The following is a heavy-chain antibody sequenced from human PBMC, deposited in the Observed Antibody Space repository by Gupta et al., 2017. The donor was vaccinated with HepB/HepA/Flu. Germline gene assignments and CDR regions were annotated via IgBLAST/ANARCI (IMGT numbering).Heavy chain of an antibody. CDR3: AKVRRASGEYFYYGMDV. CDR1: GFTFEDYA. D-gene: IGHD2/OR15-2a*01. J-gene: IGHJ6*02. V-gene: IGHV3-43*02. Sequence: ELQLVESGGNVAQPGGSLRLSCAASGFTFEDYAMHWVRQVPGKGLEWVSLISGDGSSAYYADSVQGRFTISRDNTKKSLYLQMTSLRTEDTALYYCAKVRRASGEYFYYGMDVWGQGTTVTVS. CDR2: ISGDGSSA.